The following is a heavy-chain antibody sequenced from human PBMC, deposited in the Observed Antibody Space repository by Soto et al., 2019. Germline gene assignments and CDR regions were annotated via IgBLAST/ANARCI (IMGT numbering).Heavy chain of an antibody. J-gene: IGHJ4*02. V-gene: IGHV4-30-2*01. D-gene: IGHD3-10*01. CDR1: GGSISSGGYS. Sequence: QLQLQESGSGQVKPSQTLSLTCAVSGGSISSGGYSWSWIRQPPGKGLEWIGYIYHSGSTYYNPSLKSRVTISVDRSKNQFSLKLSSVTAADTAVYYCASTGDFRFDYWGQGTLVTVSS. CDR2: IYHSGST. CDR3: ASTGDFRFDY.